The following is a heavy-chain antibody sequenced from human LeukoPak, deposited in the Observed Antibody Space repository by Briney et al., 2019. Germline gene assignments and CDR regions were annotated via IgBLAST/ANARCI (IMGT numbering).Heavy chain of an antibody. CDR3: AREVDYYDISGYARIEYNWFDP. CDR1: GYTFTGYY. CDR2: INPNSGST. V-gene: IGHV1-2*02. Sequence: ASVKVTCKASGYTFTGYYMHWERQAPGQGLEWMRWINPNSGSTNYAQKFQGRVTMTRDTSISTAYMELRRLRSDDTGVYSCAREVDYYDISGYARIEYNWFDPWGQGTLVTVSS. J-gene: IGHJ5*02. D-gene: IGHD3-22*01.